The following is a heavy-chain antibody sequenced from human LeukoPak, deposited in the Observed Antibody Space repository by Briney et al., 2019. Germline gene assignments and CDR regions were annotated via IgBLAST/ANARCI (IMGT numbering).Heavy chain of an antibody. CDR3: ARYCSGGRCYSGLDP. V-gene: IGHV3-23*01. Sequence: GGSLRLSCAASGFTFSNYAMTGVRQAPGKGLEWVSAITDSTYFADSVKGRFTISRDSSKNRMYLQMNSLRVEDTAVYYCARYCSGGRCYSGLDPCGQGALVTVSS. CDR2: ITDST. D-gene: IGHD2-15*01. J-gene: IGHJ5*02. CDR1: GFTFSNYA.